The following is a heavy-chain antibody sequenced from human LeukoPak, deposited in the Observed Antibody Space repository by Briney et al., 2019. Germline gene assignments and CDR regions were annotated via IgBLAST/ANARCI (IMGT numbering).Heavy chain of an antibody. CDR1: GFTFSNAW. CDR2: IKSKTEGGTT. J-gene: IGHJ3*02. CDR3: VWLWANALNI. Sequence: PGGSLRLSCAASGFTFSNAWMSWVRQAPGKGLEWVGRIKSKTEGGTTDFAAPVKGRFTISRDDSKNTLSLQMNSLQTEDTAVYYCVWLWANALNIWGQGTMVTVSS. V-gene: IGHV3-15*01. D-gene: IGHD2-8*02.